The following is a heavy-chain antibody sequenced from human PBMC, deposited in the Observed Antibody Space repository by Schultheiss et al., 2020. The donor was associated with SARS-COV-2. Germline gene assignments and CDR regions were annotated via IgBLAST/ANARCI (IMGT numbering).Heavy chain of an antibody. J-gene: IGHJ4*02. V-gene: IGHV3-64D*09. D-gene: IGHD5-18*01. Sequence: GGSLRLSCSASGFTFSSYAMHWVRQAPGKGLEYVSAISSNGGSTYYADSVKGRFTISRDNSKNTLYLQMSSLRAEDTAVYYCAKGRGDTAMVLVGWGQGTLVTVSS. CDR2: ISSNGGST. CDR1: GFTFSSYA. CDR3: AKGRGDTAMVLVG.